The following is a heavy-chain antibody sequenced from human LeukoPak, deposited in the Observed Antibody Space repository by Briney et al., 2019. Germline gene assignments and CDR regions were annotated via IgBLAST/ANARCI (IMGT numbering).Heavy chain of an antibody. CDR3: AKSYGSGSYFAFDI. D-gene: IGHD3-10*01. CDR1: GFSFSNYA. Sequence: GGSLRLSCAASGFSFSNYAMSWVRQAPGKGLEWVSSISNSGESTFYADSVKGRFTISRDNSKNTLYLQMNSLRAEDTAVYYCAKSYGSGSYFAFDIWGQGTMVTVSS. J-gene: IGHJ3*02. CDR2: ISNSGEST. V-gene: IGHV3-23*01.